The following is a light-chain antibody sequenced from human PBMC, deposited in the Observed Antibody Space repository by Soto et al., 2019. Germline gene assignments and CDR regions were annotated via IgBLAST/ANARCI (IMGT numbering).Light chain of an antibody. CDR3: QQYRSLPLT. V-gene: IGKV1-33*01. J-gene: IGKJ4*01. CDR2: GAS. Sequence: DLQMTQSPSSLSASVGDRITISCQASQGISRELNWYQQKPGKGPELLIYGASNLHTGVPSRFSGSASTSGPGTHFSLTITALQPEDVATYYCQQYRSLPLTFGGGTKVEI. CDR1: QGISRE.